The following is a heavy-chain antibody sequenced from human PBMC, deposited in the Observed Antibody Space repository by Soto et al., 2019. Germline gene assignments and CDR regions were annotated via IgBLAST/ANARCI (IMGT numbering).Heavy chain of an antibody. D-gene: IGHD3-3*02. V-gene: IGHV1-69*13. J-gene: IGHJ6*02. CDR3: ARDHFPPYYYGMDV. CDR1: GGTFSSYA. CDR2: IIPIFGTA. Sequence: GASVKVSCKASGGTFSSYAISWARQAPGQGLEWMGGIIPIFGTANYAQKFQGRVTITADESTSTAYMELNSLRAEDTAVYYCARDHFPPYYYGMDVWGQGTTVTVS.